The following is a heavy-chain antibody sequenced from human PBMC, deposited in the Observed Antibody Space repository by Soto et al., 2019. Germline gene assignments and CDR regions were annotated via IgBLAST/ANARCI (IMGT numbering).Heavy chain of an antibody. J-gene: IGHJ6*03. CDR3: ARYDFWSGHYYMDV. CDR1: GGSISSYY. Sequence: SETLSLTCTVSGGSISSYYWSWIRQPPGKGLEWIGYIYYSGSTNYNPSLKSRVTISVDTSKNQFSLKLSSVTAADTAVYYCARYDFWSGHYYMDVWGKGTTVTVSS. D-gene: IGHD3-3*01. CDR2: IYYSGST. V-gene: IGHV4-59*08.